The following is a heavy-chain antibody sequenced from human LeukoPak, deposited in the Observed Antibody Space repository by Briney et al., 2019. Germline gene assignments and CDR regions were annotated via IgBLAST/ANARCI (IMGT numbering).Heavy chain of an antibody. CDR1: GFSFSTNP. Sequence: GGSLRLSSAASGFSFSTNPMSWVRQAPGKGLEWVSAISPDKTYYADSVKGRLTISRDNYKNTVDLHMNSPRAEDTAIYYCVKEHVDRAFTRSFEIWGQGIVVTVSS. CDR3: VKEHVDRAFTRSFEI. J-gene: IGHJ3*02. CDR2: ISPDKT. V-gene: IGHV3-23*01. D-gene: IGHD3-3*02.